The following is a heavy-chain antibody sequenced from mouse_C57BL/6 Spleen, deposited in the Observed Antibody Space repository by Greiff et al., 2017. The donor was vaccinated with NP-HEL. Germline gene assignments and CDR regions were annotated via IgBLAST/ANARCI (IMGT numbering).Heavy chain of an antibody. D-gene: IGHD4-1*02. CDR3: TQLGPYYFDY. Sequence: EVKVEESGGGLVQPGGSMKLSCVASGFTFSNYWMNWVRQSPEQGLEWVAQIRLKSDNYATHYAESVKGRFTISRDDSKSSVYLQMNNLRAEDTGIYYCTQLGPYYFDYWGQGTTLTVSS. CDR2: IRLKSDNYAT. CDR1: GFTFSNYW. V-gene: IGHV6-3*01. J-gene: IGHJ2*01.